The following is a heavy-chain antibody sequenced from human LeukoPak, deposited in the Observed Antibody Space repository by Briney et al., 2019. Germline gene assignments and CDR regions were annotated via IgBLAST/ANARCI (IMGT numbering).Heavy chain of an antibody. J-gene: IGHJ4*02. CDR2: IGASDGTT. V-gene: IGHV3-23*01. CDR3: AKLLPN. Sequence: GGSLRLSCAASGLTFSNRSMSWVRQAPGKGLVWVSTIGASDGTTYYADSVKGRFTISRDNSKNTLYLQMNSLRAEDTAIYYCAKLLPNWGQGTLVTVSS. CDR1: GLTFSNRS.